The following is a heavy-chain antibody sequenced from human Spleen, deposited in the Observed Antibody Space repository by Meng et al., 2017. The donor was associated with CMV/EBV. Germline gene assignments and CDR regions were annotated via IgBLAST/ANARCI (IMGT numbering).Heavy chain of an antibody. V-gene: IGHV3-48*03. Sequence: GGSLRLSCAASGFTFSSYEMEWVRQAPGKGLEWVSFISSSGSTTYYADSVRGRFTISRDNAKNSLYLQMNSLRAEDTAVYYCARDMGYGSGSYYKPFDYWGQGTLVTVSS. D-gene: IGHD3-10*01. CDR2: ISSSGSTT. CDR3: ARDMGYGSGSYYKPFDY. CDR1: GFTFSSYE. J-gene: IGHJ4*02.